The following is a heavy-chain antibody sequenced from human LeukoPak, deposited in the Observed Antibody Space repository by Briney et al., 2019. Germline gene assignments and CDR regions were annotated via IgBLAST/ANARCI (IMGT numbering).Heavy chain of an antibody. CDR3: ARATTYDILTGYSDY. D-gene: IGHD3-9*01. CDR1: GFTFSTYD. CDR2: IRSDGSNK. J-gene: IGHJ4*02. V-gene: IGHV3-30*02. Sequence: GGSLRLSCAASGFTFSTYDMHWVRQAPGKGLEWVAFIRSDGSNKYYADSVKGRFTISRDNAKKSLYLQMNSLRAEDTAIYYCARATTYDILTGYSDYWGQGTLVTVSS.